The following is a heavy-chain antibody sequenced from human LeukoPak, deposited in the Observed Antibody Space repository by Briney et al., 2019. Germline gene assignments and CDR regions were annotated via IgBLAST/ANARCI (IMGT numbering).Heavy chain of an antibody. D-gene: IGHD4-17*01. Sequence: GGSLRLSCAASGFTFSSYGMYWVRQAPGKGLEWVAFIRYDGSNKYYADSVKGRFTISRDNSKNTLYLQMNSLRAEDTAVYYCARGGDDYGDFDFDYWGQGTLVTVSS. CDR1: GFTFSSYG. J-gene: IGHJ4*02. CDR3: ARGGDDYGDFDFDY. V-gene: IGHV3-30*02. CDR2: IRYDGSNK.